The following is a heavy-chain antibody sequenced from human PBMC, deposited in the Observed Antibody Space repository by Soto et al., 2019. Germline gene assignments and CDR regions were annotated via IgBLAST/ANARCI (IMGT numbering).Heavy chain of an antibody. V-gene: IGHV3-23*01. CDR1: GFTFISYA. D-gene: IGHD2-15*01. CDR2: ISGSGGST. J-gene: IGHJ4*02. CDR3: AKSSLSCSGGSCYSDFGY. Sequence: GGSLRLSCAASGFTFISYAMIWVRQAPGKGLEWVSAISGSGGSTYYADSVKGRFTISRDNSKNTLYLQMNSLRAEDTAVYYCAKSSLSCSGGSCYSDFGYWGQGTLVTVSS.